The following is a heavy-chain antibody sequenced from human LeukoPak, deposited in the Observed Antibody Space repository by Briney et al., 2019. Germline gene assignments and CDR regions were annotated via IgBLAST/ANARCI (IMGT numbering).Heavy chain of an antibody. D-gene: IGHD3-22*01. Sequence: PSETLSLTCTVSGGSISSYYWSWIRQPPGKGLEWIGYIYYSGSTNYNPSLKSRVTISVDTSKNQVSLKLSSVTAADTAVYYCARTYYYDSRGYGAFDIWGQGTMVTVSS. V-gene: IGHV4-59*08. CDR3: ARTYYYDSRGYGAFDI. J-gene: IGHJ3*02. CDR1: GGSISSYY. CDR2: IYYSGST.